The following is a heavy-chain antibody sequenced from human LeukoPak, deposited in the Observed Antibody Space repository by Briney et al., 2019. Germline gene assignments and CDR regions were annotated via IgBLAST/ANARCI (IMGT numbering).Heavy chain of an antibody. CDR1: GFTVSSNY. J-gene: IGHJ4*02. D-gene: IGHD3-22*01. CDR3: ATTAYYYDSSGYYYFLY. CDR2: ISSSSSYI. Sequence: PGGSLRLSCAASGFTVSSNYMSWVRQAPGKGLEWVSSISSSSSYIYYADSVKGRFTISRDNAKNSLYLQMNSLRAEDTAVYYCATTAYYYDSSGYYYFLYWGQGTLVTVSS. V-gene: IGHV3-21*01.